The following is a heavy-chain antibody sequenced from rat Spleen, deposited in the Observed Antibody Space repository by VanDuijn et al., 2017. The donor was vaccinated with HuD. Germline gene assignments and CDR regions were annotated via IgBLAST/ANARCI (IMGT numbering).Heavy chain of an antibody. J-gene: IGHJ2*01. CDR3: VRNGYSSFDY. D-gene: IGHD1-4*01. CDR2: INYSGST. Sequence: VQLKESGPGLVQPSQTLSLICIVSGFSLTSYHVSWVRQCPGNKMEWIGHINYSGSTSYNPSLKSRISITRDTSKNQFFLHLNSVTNEDTATYYCVRNGYSSFDYWGQGVMVTVSS. CDR1: GFSLTSYH. V-gene: IGHV3-1*01.